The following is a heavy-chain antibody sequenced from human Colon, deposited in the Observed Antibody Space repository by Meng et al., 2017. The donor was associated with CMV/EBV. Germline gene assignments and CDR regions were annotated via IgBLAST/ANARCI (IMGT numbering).Heavy chain of an antibody. CDR1: GYTFGTYD. Sequence: SVKVSCKASGYTFGTYDIHWVRQAPGQGLEWMGGIIPIIGIPDNAQKFQGRVTITADRSTSTAYMELRSLRSEDTAVYYCATGIVGTTPPWWGQGTLVTVSS. V-gene: IGHV1-69*10. CDR2: IIPIIGIP. J-gene: IGHJ4*02. D-gene: IGHD1-26*01. CDR3: ATGIVGTTPPW.